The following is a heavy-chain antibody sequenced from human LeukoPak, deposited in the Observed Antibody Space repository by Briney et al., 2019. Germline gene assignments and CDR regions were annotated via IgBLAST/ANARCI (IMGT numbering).Heavy chain of an antibody. Sequence: SETLSLTCTVSGGSISSYYWSWIRQPPGKGLEWIGYIYYSGSTYYNLSLKTRVTISADTSKSQFSLKLSSVTAADTAVYYCARWADYGDQGSYFDYWGQGTLVTVSS. CDR3: ARWADYGDQGSYFDY. CDR1: GGSISSYY. D-gene: IGHD4-17*01. J-gene: IGHJ4*02. CDR2: IYYSGST. V-gene: IGHV4-59*08.